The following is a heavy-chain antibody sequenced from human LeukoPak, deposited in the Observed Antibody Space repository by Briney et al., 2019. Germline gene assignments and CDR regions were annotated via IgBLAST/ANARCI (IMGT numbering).Heavy chain of an antibody. CDR2: IYTSGST. J-gene: IGHJ6*02. CDR1: GGSISSYY. D-gene: IGHD3-3*01. Sequence: NASETLSLTCTVSGGSISSYYWSWIRQPAGKGLEWIGRIYTSGSTNYNPSLKSRVTISVDTSKNQFSLKLSSVTAADTAVYYCAREKYYDFWSGRPYYYYGMDVWGQGTTVTVSS. V-gene: IGHV4-4*07. CDR3: AREKYYDFWSGRPYYYYGMDV.